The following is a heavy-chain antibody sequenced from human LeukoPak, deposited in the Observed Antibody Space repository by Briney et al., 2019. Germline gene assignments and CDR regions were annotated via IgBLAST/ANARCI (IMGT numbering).Heavy chain of an antibody. V-gene: IGHV3-21*01. CDR2: ISTSSSYI. D-gene: IGHD2-8*01. J-gene: IGHJ3*02. CDR1: GFTYSNYA. CDR3: AKDRSAPHMLWNAFDI. Sequence: GGSLRLSCTASGFTYSNYAMNWVRQAPGKGLEWVSSISTSSSYIYYAHSVKGRFTISRDNAKNSLYLQMNSLGAEDTAMYYCAKDRSAPHMLWNAFDIWGQGTMVTVSS.